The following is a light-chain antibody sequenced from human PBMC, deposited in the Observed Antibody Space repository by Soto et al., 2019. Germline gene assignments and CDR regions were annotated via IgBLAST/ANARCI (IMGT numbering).Light chain of an antibody. CDR1: SSDVGGYNY. Sequence: QSVLTQPASVSGSPGQSITISCTGTSSDVGGYNYVSWYQHHPGKAPKLMIYDVSNRPSGVSNRFSGSKFGNTASLSISGLQPEDEADYYCSSYRTSNTRQIVCGTGTKVTVL. CDR3: SSYRTSNTRQIV. J-gene: IGLJ1*01. V-gene: IGLV2-14*03. CDR2: DVS.